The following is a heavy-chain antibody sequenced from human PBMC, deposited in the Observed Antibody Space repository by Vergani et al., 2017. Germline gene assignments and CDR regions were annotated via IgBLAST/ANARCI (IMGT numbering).Heavy chain of an antibody. CDR2: IWYDGSNK. D-gene: IGHD3-10*01. J-gene: IGHJ6*03. V-gene: IGHV3-33*08. CDR1: GFTFSSYG. Sequence: QVQLVESGGGVVQPGRSLRLSCAASGFTFSSYGMHWVRQAPGKGLEWVAVIWYDGSNKYYADSVKGRFTISRDNSKNTLYLQMNSLRAEDTAVYYCAWVRYYYYYMDVWGKGTTVTVSS. CDR3: AWVRYYYYYMDV.